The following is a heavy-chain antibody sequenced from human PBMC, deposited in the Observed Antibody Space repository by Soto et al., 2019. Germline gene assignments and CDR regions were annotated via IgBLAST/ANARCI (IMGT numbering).Heavy chain of an antibody. V-gene: IGHV4-34*01. CDR1: GGSFIDYY. D-gene: IGHD3-10*01. Sequence: QVQLQQWGAGLLKPSETLSLTCAVYGGSFIDYYWSWIRQPPGKGLEWIGEINHSGSTNYNPSLKSRVTISVDTSKNQFSLKLSSVTAADTAVYYCAREGRYYASGRFWWFDPWGQGTLVTVSS. CDR2: INHSGST. CDR3: AREGRYYASGRFWWFDP. J-gene: IGHJ5*02.